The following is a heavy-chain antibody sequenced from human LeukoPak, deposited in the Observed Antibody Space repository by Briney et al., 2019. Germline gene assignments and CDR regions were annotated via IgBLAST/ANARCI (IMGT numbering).Heavy chain of an antibody. CDR1: GFTFSSYW. D-gene: IGHD1-26*01. J-gene: IGHJ4*02. Sequence: GGSLRLSCAASGFTFSSYWMGWVRQAQGKRLEWVANMNIDGSEKYYADSAKGRFTISRDNARNSVYLQMNSLRVEDTAVYYCARDPVEWELLLDYWGQGTLVTVSS. CDR3: ARDPVEWELLLDY. CDR2: MNIDGSEK. V-gene: IGHV3-7*01.